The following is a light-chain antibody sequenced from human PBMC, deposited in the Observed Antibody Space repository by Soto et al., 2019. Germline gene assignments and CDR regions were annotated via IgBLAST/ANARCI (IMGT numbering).Light chain of an antibody. J-gene: IGKJ1*01. CDR2: DAY. CDR3: QHYNSYSQT. V-gene: IGKV1-5*01. CDR1: QSIRSW. Sequence: DIQMTQSPSILSASVGDRVTITCRASQSIRSWLAWYQQKPGKAPKLLIYDAYSLESGVPSRFSGSGSGTDFTLTISSLQPEDSATYYCQHYNSYSQTFGQGTKVDIK.